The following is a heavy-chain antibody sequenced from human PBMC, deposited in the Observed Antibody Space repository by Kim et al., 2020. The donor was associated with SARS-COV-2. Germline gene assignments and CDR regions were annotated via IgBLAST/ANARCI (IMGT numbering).Heavy chain of an antibody. V-gene: IGHV3-30*07. Sequence: CAASVKGRFSISRDTSKNTMSLQLDSLRAADTAVYYCAVSLTTPGAYDYWGQGSLVTVSS. D-gene: IGHD7-27*01. CDR3: AVSLTTPGAYDY. J-gene: IGHJ4*02.